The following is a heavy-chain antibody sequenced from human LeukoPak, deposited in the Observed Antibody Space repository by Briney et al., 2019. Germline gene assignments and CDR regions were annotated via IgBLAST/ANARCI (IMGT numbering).Heavy chain of an antibody. CDR2: IDYSGNT. CDR3: ARVDRDSSSWYSDYYYYYGMDV. Sequence: PSETLSLTCTVSGDSVSSGDYYWSWVRQPPGKGLEWIGYIDYSGNTFYNPSLKSRITISVDTSKNQFSLKLSSVTAADTAMYYCARVDRDSSSWYSDYYYYYGMDVWGQGTTVTVSS. CDR1: GDSVSSGDYY. J-gene: IGHJ6*02. D-gene: IGHD6-13*01. V-gene: IGHV4-30-4*02.